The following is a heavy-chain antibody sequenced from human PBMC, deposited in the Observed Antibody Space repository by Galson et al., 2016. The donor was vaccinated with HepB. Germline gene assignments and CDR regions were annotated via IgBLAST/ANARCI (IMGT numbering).Heavy chain of an antibody. CDR2: ISGSGGST. CDR1: GFTFTNYA. V-gene: IGHV3-23*01. CDR3: AKDISALVLPAAIDY. D-gene: IGHD2-2*02. Sequence: SLRLPCAASGFTFTNYALNWVRQAPGKGLEWVSGISGSGGSTYYADSVKGRFTISRDQSNNTLHLQMNSLRAEDTAIYFCAKDISALVLPAAIDYWGQGTLVTVSS. J-gene: IGHJ4*02.